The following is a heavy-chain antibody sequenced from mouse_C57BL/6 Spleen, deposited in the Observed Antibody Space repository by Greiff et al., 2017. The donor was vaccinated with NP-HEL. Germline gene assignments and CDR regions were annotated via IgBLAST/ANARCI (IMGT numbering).Heavy chain of an antibody. D-gene: IGHD2-2*01. Sequence: EVQLQESGPELVKPGASVKMSCKASGYTFTDYNMHWVKQSHGKSLEWIGYINPNNGGTSYNQKFKGKTTLTVNKSSSTAYMEFRSLTAEDSAVYYCARGAWFYAMDYWGQGTSVTVSS. CDR1: GYTFTDYN. V-gene: IGHV1-22*01. CDR3: ARGAWFYAMDY. CDR2: INPNNGGT. J-gene: IGHJ4*01.